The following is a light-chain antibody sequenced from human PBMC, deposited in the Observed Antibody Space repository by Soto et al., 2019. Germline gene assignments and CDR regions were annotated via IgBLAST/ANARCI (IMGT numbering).Light chain of an antibody. J-gene: IGKJ1*01. CDR2: GAS. Sequence: ELTQSLSILSLSPRQRATLSCRASHTIGNKFLAWYEKKPGQAPRLLIYGASIRATGVPERFSGSGSGGDFTLTINRLEPEDSAVYYCQQYGSSPATFGQGTKV. CDR3: QQYGSSPAT. V-gene: IGKV3-20*01. CDR1: HTIGNKF.